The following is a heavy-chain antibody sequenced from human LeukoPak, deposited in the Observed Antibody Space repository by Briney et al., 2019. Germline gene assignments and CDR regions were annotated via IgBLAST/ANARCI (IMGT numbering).Heavy chain of an antibody. Sequence: GGSLRLSCAASGFTFSSYAMSWVRQAPGKGLEWVSAISVSGGSTYYADSVKGRFTISRDNSKNTLYLQMNSLRAEDTAVYYCAKDGNYYDSSGYPILGTFDIWGQGTMVTVSS. J-gene: IGHJ3*02. CDR3: AKDGNYYDSSGYPILGTFDI. CDR1: GFTFSSYA. D-gene: IGHD3-22*01. CDR2: ISVSGGST. V-gene: IGHV3-23*01.